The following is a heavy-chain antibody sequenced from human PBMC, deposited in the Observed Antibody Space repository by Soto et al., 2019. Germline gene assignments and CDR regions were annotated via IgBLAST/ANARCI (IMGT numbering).Heavy chain of an antibody. Sequence: SETLSLTCAVYGGSFSVNYWTWIRHPPGKGLEWIGEVSHSGSAKYNPSLKSRVTISVDTSKNQISLKLTSLTAADTALYYCVRRYCSRTSCLAGFDPWGRGTQVTVSS. CDR1: GGSFSVNY. D-gene: IGHD2-2*01. V-gene: IGHV4-34*01. CDR2: VSHSGSA. CDR3: VRRYCSRTSCLAGFDP. J-gene: IGHJ5*02.